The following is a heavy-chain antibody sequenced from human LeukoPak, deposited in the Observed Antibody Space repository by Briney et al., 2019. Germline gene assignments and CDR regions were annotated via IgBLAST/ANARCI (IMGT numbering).Heavy chain of an antibody. J-gene: IGHJ4*02. Sequence: PGRSLRLSCAASGFTFSSYEMNWVRQAPGKGLEWVSYISSSGSTIYYADSVKGRFTISRDNAKNSLYLQMNSLRAEDTAVYYCARGLKDFDYWGQGTLVTVSS. D-gene: IGHD2-8*01. CDR1: GFTFSSYE. CDR3: ARGLKDFDY. V-gene: IGHV3-48*03. CDR2: ISSSGSTI.